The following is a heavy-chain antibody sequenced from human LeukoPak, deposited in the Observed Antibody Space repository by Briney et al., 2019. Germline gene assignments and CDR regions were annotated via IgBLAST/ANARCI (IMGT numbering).Heavy chain of an antibody. D-gene: IGHD1-26*01. CDR2: MNPNSGNR. CDR1: GYTFTSYD. J-gene: IGHJ5*02. V-gene: IGHV1-8*01. Sequence: GASVKVSCKASGYTFTSYDINWVRPATGQGLEWMGWMNPNSGNRGYAQKFQGRVTMTRNTSISTVYMELSSLRSEDTAVYYCARGSGNYYFDPRGQGTLVTVSS. CDR3: ARGSGNYYFDP.